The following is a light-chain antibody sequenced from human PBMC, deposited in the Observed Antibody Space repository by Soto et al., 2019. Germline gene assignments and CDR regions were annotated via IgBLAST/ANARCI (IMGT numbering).Light chain of an antibody. CDR2: AAS. CDR1: QSIDSY. J-gene: IGKJ4*01. Sequence: DIQITQSPSSLSSSLGDTVTITCLASQSIDSYLNWYQQKPGTAPKLLIYAASTLERGVPSRFSGSGSGTDFTLTISRLEPEDFAVYYCQQFSSYPLTFGGGTKVDIK. CDR3: QQFSSYPLT. V-gene: IGKV1-39*01.